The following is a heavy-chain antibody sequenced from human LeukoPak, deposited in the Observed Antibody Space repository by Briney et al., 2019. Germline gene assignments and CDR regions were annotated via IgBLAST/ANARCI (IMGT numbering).Heavy chain of an antibody. V-gene: IGHV3-7*01. D-gene: IGHD6-19*01. CDR2: IHPEGNEK. CDR1: GFIFTNFW. J-gene: IGHJ4*02. Sequence: PGGSLRLSCAVSGFIFTNFWMNWVRQAPGRGLEWVVNIHPEGNEKYHVESVKGRFTISRDNTKNLLFLQMNGLRVEDTAVYYCAKDITGHNRGWYDYWGQGNLVTVSS. CDR3: AKDITGHNRGWYDY.